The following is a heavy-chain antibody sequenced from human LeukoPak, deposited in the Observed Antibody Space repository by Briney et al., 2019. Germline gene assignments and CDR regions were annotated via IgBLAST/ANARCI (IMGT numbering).Heavy chain of an antibody. CDR3: AKETGSSWYGPYNWFDP. CDR1: GFTFSTYG. V-gene: IGHV3-33*06. D-gene: IGHD6-13*01. J-gene: IGHJ5*02. CDR2: IWYDGSNT. Sequence: GRSLRLSCAATGFTFSTYGMHWVRQAPGKGLEWVAIIWYDGSNTYYADSVKGRFTISRDNSKNTLYLQMNSLRAEDTAVYYCAKETGSSWYGPYNWFDPWGQGTLVTVSS.